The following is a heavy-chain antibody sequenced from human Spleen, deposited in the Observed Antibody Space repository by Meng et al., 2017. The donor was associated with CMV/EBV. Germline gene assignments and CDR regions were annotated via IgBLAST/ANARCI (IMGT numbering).Heavy chain of an antibody. Sequence: SETLSLTCTVSGGSISSSYWSWIRQPPGKGLEWIGEIYHSGSTNYNPSLKSRVTISVDTSKNQFSLKLSSVTAADTAVYYCARLAAVGTTIFNWFAPWGQGTLVTVSS. CDR2: IYHSGST. V-gene: IGHV4-59*12. D-gene: IGHD3-3*01. CDR1: GGSISSSY. J-gene: IGHJ5*02. CDR3: ARLAAVGTTIFNWFAP.